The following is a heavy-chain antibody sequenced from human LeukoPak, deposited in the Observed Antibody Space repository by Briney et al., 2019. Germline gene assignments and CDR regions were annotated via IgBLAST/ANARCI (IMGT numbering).Heavy chain of an antibody. D-gene: IGHD5-12*01. CDR2: LSASGSKT. V-gene: IGHV3-23*01. J-gene: IGHJ5*02. CDR3: GKDPRYGFDP. CDR1: GFTFSIYA. Sequence: GGSLRLSCAASGFTFSIYAMSWVRQAPGKGLEWVSALSASGSKTYYADSVKGRFTISRDNSKNTLYLQMNSLRAEDTAVYYCGKDPRYGFDPWGQGTLVNVP.